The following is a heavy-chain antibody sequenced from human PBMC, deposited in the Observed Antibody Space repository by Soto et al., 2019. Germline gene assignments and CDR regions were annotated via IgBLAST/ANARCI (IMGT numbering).Heavy chain of an antibody. CDR2: INAGNGNT. CDR3: ARGESVVGDY. D-gene: IGHD2-15*01. CDR1: GYTFTSYA. J-gene: IGHJ4*02. V-gene: IGHV1-3*01. Sequence: SVKVSCKASGYTFTSYAMHWVRQAPGQRLEWMGWINAGNGNTKCSQKFQDRVTITRDTSASTAYMELSSLRSEDTAVYYCARGESVVGDYWGQGTLVTVSS.